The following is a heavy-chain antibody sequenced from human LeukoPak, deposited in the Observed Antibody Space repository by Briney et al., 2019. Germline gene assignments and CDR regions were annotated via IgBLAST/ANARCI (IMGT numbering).Heavy chain of an antibody. CDR3: ARGDYSGSYYSLRLRNLDY. D-gene: IGHD1-26*01. Sequence: PSETLSLTCTVSGYSISSGYYWGWIRQPPGKGLEWIGSIYHSGSTYYNPSLKSRVTISVDTSKNQFSLKLSSVTAADTAVYYCARGDYSGSYYSLRLRNLDYWGQGTLVTVSS. J-gene: IGHJ4*02. V-gene: IGHV4-38-2*02. CDR2: IYHSGST. CDR1: GYSISSGYY.